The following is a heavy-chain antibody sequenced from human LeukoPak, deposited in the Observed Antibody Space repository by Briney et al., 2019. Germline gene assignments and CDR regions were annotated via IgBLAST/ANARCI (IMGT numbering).Heavy chain of an antibody. Sequence: SETLSLTCTVSGGSISSSTYYWGWIRQPPGKGLEWIGSIYYGGSTYYNPSLKSRVTISVDTSENQFSLKLNSVTAADTAVYYCARTGWANGMDVWGQGTTVTVSS. CDR1: GGSISSSTYY. CDR2: IYYGGST. CDR3: ARTGWANGMDV. V-gene: IGHV4-39*01. D-gene: IGHD6-19*01. J-gene: IGHJ6*02.